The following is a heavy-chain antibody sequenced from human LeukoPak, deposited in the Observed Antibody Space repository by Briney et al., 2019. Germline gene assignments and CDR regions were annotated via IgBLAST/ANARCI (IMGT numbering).Heavy chain of an antibody. CDR3: ARRTYYYGSGSYYSR. CDR1: GGSFSGYY. CDR2: INHSGST. J-gene: IGHJ4*02. Sequence: PETLSLTCAVYGGSFSGYYWSWIRQPPGKGLEWIGEINHSGSTNYNPSLKSRVTISVDTSKNQFSLKLSSVTAADTAVYYCARRTYYYGSGSYYSRWGQGTLVTVSS. V-gene: IGHV4-34*01. D-gene: IGHD3-10*01.